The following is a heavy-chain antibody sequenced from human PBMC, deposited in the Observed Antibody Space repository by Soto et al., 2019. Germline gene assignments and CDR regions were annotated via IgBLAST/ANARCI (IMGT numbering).Heavy chain of an antibody. Sequence: ASVKVSCKASGYTFTSYDINWVRQATGQGLEWMGWMNLNSGYTGYAQKFQGRVTMTRDNSIRTAFMELSSLRSEDTAVYYCARANGDFDYWGQGTLVTVS. D-gene: IGHD4-17*01. CDR3: ARANGDFDY. J-gene: IGHJ4*02. CDR1: GYTFTSYD. CDR2: MNLNSGYT. V-gene: IGHV1-8*01.